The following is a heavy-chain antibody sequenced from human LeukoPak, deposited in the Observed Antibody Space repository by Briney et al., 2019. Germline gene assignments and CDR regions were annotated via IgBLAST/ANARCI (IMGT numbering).Heavy chain of an antibody. CDR2: ISGSGGST. CDR3: AKGHGGLVVSPNDS. J-gene: IGHJ4*02. CDR1: GFTFNNYG. Sequence: PGGSLRLSCAASGFTFNNYGMSWVRQAPGKGLEGVSGISGSGGSTYYADSVKGRFTISRDNSKNTLYLQMNNLRAEDPAVYYCAKGHGGLVVSPNDSWGQGTLVTVSS. V-gene: IGHV3-23*01. D-gene: IGHD3-22*01.